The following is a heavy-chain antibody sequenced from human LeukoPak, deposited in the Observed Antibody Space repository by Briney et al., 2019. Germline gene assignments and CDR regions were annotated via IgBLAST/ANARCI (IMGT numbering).Heavy chain of an antibody. J-gene: IGHJ3*02. CDR1: GGTFSSYA. D-gene: IGHD3-22*01. Sequence: ASVKVSCKASGGTFSSYAISWVRQAPGQGLEWMGGMIPIFGTANYAQKFQGRVTITADESTSTAYMELSSLRSEDTAVYYCARGKGYYDSSGYFRGDDAFDIWGQGTMVTVSS. CDR3: ARGKGYYDSSGYFRGDDAFDI. CDR2: MIPIFGTA. V-gene: IGHV1-69*13.